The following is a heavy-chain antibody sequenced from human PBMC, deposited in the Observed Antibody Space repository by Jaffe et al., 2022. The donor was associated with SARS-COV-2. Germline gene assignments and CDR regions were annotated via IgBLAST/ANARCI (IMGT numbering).Heavy chain of an antibody. CDR1: GYTFTTYG. CDR3: ARVECSTSSCYPHY. V-gene: IGHV7-4-1*02. Sequence: QVQLAQSGSELKKPGASVKVSCKASGYTFTTYGISWVRQAPGQGLEWMGWINTNTGNPTYAQGFTGRFVFSLDTSVSTAYLQISSLKAEDTAVYYCARVECSTSSCYPHYWGQGTLVTVSS. J-gene: IGHJ4*02. D-gene: IGHD2-2*01. CDR2: INTNTGNP.